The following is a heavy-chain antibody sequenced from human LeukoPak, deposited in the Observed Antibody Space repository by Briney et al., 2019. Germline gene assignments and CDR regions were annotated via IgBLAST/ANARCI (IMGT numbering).Heavy chain of an antibody. CDR3: AGDFDY. J-gene: IGHJ4*02. V-gene: IGHV3-21*01. CDR1: GFTFSTYS. Sequence: GGSLRLSCAASGFTFSTYSMNWVRQAPGKGLEWVASTSSGSSYTYYADSVKGRFTISRDNAKNSLYLQMNSLRAEDTAVYYCAGDFDYWGQGTLVTVSS. CDR2: TSSGSSYT.